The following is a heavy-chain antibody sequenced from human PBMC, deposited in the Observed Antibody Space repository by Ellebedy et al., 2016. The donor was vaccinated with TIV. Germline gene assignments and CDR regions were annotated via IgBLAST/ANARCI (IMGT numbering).Heavy chain of an antibody. V-gene: IGHV1-8*01. D-gene: IGHD3-10*01. CDR2: MNPNSGNT. J-gene: IGHJ6*02. CDR1: GYTFTSYD. CDR3: AREGFGELFHYGMDV. Sequence: AASVKVSCKASGYTFTSYDINWVRQATGQGLEWMGWMNPNSGNTGYAQKFQGRVTMTRNTSISTAYMELSSLRSEDTAVYYCAREGFGELFHYGMDVWGQGTTVTVSS.